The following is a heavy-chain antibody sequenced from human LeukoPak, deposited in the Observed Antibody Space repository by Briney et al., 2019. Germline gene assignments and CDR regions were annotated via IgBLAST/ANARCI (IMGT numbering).Heavy chain of an antibody. V-gene: IGHV1-18*01. CDR1: GYTFTSYG. J-gene: IGHJ6*03. CDR2: ISAYNGNT. D-gene: IGHD5-18*01. CDR3: ARLRGYRYYYYYMDV. Sequence: ASVKVSCKASGYTFTSYGISWVRQAPGQGLEWMGWISAYNGNTNYAQKLQGRVTMTTDTSTSTAYMVLRSLRSDDTAVYYCARLRGYRYYYYYMDVWGKGTTVTVSS.